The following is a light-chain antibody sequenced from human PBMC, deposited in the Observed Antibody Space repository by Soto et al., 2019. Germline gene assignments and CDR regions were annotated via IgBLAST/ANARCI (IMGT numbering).Light chain of an antibody. CDR1: QSISNS. J-gene: IGKJ1*01. Sequence: DIQMTQSPSTLSASVGDRVTITCRASQSISNSLALYQKKPGKAHNLLIYKASISESGVPARFTGSGSGTEFTLSIRSLQPDDFATDYCQQYYSYATFGQGTKVEIK. CDR3: QQYYSYAT. V-gene: IGKV1-5*03. CDR2: KAS.